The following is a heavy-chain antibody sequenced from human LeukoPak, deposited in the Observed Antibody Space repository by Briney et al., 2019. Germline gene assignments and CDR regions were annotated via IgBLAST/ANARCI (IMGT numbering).Heavy chain of an antibody. J-gene: IGHJ4*02. CDR3: ASSSSDYYYLPGY. V-gene: IGHV4-61*01. D-gene: IGHD3-22*01. Sequence: PSETLSLTCTVSGGSVSSGSYYWSWIRQPPGRGLEWIAYIHYSGSAAYNPSLKSRVTISRDMSTNQFSLKLRSVTAADTAVYYCASSSSDYYYLPGYWGQGALVTVSS. CDR1: GGSVSSGSYY. CDR2: IHYSGSA.